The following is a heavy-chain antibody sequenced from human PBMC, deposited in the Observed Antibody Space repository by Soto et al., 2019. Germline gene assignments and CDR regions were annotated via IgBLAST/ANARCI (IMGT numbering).Heavy chain of an antibody. CDR1: GYTFSNFW. J-gene: IGHJ4*02. D-gene: IGHD6-13*01. CDR2: IYPGDHET. V-gene: IGHV5-51*01. CDR3: ARSPRSSPSFDH. Sequence: GESLKISCQGSGYTFSNFWVGWVRQLPGQGLEWMGIIYPGDHETRYSPSFHGKVTISAEKSINTAYLQWNSLEASDSAFYFCARSPRSSPSFDHWGQGALVTLS.